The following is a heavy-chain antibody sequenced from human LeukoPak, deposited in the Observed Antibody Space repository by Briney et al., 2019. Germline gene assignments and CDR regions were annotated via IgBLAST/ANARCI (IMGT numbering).Heavy chain of an antibody. Sequence: GASVKVSRKASGYTFTGYYMHWVRQAPGQGLEWMGWINPNSGDTNYAQKFQGRVTMTRDTSITTAYMELSRLRSDDTAVYYCAKDIRRGGYNFFDYWGQGTLVTVSS. J-gene: IGHJ4*02. D-gene: IGHD5-24*01. CDR3: AKDIRRGGYNFFDY. V-gene: IGHV1-2*02. CDR1: GYTFTGYY. CDR2: INPNSGDT.